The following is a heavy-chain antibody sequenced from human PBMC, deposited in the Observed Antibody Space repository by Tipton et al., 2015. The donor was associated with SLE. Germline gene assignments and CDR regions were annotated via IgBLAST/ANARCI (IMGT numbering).Heavy chain of an antibody. J-gene: IGHJ4*02. CDR2: ISYDGSNK. CDR1: GFTFSSYA. V-gene: IGHV3-30*04. Sequence: RSLRLSCAASGFTFSSYAMHWVRQAPGKGLEWVAVISYDGSNKYYADSVKGRFTISRDNSKNTLYLQMNSLRAEDTAVYYCARDGGDYDILTGSFDYWGQGTLVTVSS. D-gene: IGHD3-9*01. CDR3: ARDGGDYDILTGSFDY.